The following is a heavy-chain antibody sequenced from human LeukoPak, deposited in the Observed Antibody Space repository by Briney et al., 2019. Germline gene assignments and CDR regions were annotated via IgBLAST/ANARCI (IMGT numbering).Heavy chain of an antibody. CDR1: GFTFSSYA. CDR2: ISGSGGST. Sequence: PGGSLRLSCAASGFTFSSYAMGWVRQAPGKGLEWVSAISGSGGSTYYADSVKGRLTISRDNSKNTLYLQMNSLRAEDTAAYYCAKGRPKRYFDWFSFDYWGQGTLVTVSS. V-gene: IGHV3-23*01. J-gene: IGHJ4*02. CDR3: AKGRPKRYFDWFSFDY. D-gene: IGHD3-9*01.